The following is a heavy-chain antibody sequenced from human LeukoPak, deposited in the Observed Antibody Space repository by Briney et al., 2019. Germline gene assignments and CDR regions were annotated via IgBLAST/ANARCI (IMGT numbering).Heavy chain of an antibody. V-gene: IGHV4-31*03. Sequence: SQTLSLTCTVSGGSISSGGYYWSWIRQHPGKGLEWIGYIYYSGSTYYNPSLKSRVTISVDTSKNQFSLKLSSVTAADTAVYYCARAQRAAGLFDYWGQGTLVTVSS. D-gene: IGHD6-13*01. CDR1: GGSISSGGYY. CDR3: ARAQRAAGLFDY. CDR2: IYYSGST. J-gene: IGHJ4*02.